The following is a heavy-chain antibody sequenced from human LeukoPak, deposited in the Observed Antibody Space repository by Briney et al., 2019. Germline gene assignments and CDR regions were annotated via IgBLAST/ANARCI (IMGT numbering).Heavy chain of an antibody. CDR2: ISYEGGNK. V-gene: IGHV3-30*18. CDR3: AKDRHRGGYDPDGMDV. D-gene: IGHD5-24*01. Sequence: GRSLRLSCVASGFIFSTYGVNWVRQAPGKGLEWVAVISYEGGNKDYSDSVKGRFTISRDNSKSTLYLQLNSLRADDTAVYYCAKDRHRGGYDPDGMDVWGQGTTVTVSS. J-gene: IGHJ6*02. CDR1: GFIFSTYG.